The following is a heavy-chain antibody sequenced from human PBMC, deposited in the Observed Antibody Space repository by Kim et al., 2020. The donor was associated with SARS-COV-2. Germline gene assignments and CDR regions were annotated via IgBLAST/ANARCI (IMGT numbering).Heavy chain of an antibody. D-gene: IGHD3-22*01. CDR1: GFTFSSYA. V-gene: IGHV3-30*04. CDR2: ISYDGSNK. J-gene: IGHJ5*02. CDR3: AREVAYYYDSSGYYPPPRGSENWFDP. Sequence: GGSLRLSCAASGFTFSSYAMHWVRQAPGKGLEWVAVISYDGSNKYYADSVKGRFTISRDNSKNTLYLQMNSLRTEDTAVYYCAREVAYYYDSSGYYPPPRGSENWFDPWGQGTLVTVYS.